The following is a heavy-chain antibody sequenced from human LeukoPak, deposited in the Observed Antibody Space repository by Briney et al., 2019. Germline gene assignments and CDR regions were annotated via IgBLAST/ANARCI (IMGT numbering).Heavy chain of an antibody. Sequence: GGSLRLSCAASGLTFSSFAMSWVRQAPGKGLEWVSAISGSGGSTYCEDSVKGRFTISRDNSRNTLYLQMNSLRAEDTAVYYCAKDWIQLDFWGQGTLVTVSS. CDR1: GLTFSSFA. D-gene: IGHD5-18*01. V-gene: IGHV3-23*01. CDR3: AKDWIQLDF. CDR2: ISGSGGST. J-gene: IGHJ4*02.